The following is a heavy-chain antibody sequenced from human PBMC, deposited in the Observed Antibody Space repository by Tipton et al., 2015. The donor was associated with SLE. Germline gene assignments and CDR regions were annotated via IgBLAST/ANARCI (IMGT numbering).Heavy chain of an antibody. D-gene: IGHD1-26*01. CDR2: IYYSGST. J-gene: IGHJ6*03. CDR1: GGSITSNY. CDR3: ARESDATNYYYYYMDV. Sequence: TLSLTCTVSGGSITSNYWSWIRQSPGKGLEWIGYIYYSGSTNYNPSLKSRVTISVDTSKNQFSLKLSSVTAADTAVYYCARESDATNYYYYYMDVWGKGTTVTVSS. V-gene: IGHV4-59*12.